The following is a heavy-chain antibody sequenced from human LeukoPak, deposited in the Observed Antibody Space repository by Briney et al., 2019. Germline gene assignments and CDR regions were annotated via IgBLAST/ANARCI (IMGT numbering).Heavy chain of an antibody. CDR3: AMGAIEAAGRFDY. CDR2: IYSAGTA. V-gene: IGHV3-66*01. Sequence: PGGSLRLSCAASGFTVSSVYMNWVRQAPGKGLEWVSVIYSAGTANYADSVEGRFSISRDNSKNTLYLQLNSLRVEDTAVYYCAMGAIEAAGRFDYWGQGTLVTVSS. CDR1: GFTVSSVY. D-gene: IGHD6-13*01. J-gene: IGHJ4*02.